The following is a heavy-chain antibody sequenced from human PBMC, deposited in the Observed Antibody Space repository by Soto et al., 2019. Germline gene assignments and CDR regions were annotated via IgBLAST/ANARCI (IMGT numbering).Heavy chain of an antibody. CDR2: IIPIFGTA. J-gene: IGHJ6*02. V-gene: IGHV1-69*01. Sequence: QVQLVQSGAEVKKPGSSVKVSCKASGGTFSSYAISWVRQAPGQGLEWMGGIIPIFGTANYAQKFQGRVTITADEYTSTAYMELSSLRSEDTALYYCASGYCGGDCFPLNYYYGMDVWGQGTTVTVSS. CDR1: GGTFSSYA. D-gene: IGHD2-21*02. CDR3: ASGYCGGDCFPLNYYYGMDV.